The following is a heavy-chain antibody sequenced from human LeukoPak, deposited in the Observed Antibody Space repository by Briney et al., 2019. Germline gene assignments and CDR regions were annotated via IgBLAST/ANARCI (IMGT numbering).Heavy chain of an antibody. V-gene: IGHV4-34*01. CDR2: INHSGST. J-gene: IGHJ6*03. D-gene: IGHD6-19*01. CDR3: ARGLWESIAVAGTVSYYYYMDV. Sequence: GSLRLSCAASGFTFSSYSMNWIRQPPGKGLEWIGEINHSGSTNYNPSLKSRVTISVDTSKNQFSLKLSSVTAADTAVYYCARGLWESIAVAGTVSYYYYMDVWGKGTTVTVSS. CDR1: GFTFSSYS.